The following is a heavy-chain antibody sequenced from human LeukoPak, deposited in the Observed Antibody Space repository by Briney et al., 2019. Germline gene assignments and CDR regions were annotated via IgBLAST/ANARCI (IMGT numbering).Heavy chain of an antibody. Sequence: PSETLSLTCTVSGYSITSGSFWAWIRQPPGKGLEYLGIIYHRGGTHYNPSLKSRVTMSVETSNNQFFLNLTSVTAADTAVYYCARVVVEGGHAHNSGIPRFDHWGQGTLVTVSS. CDR2: IYHRGGT. V-gene: IGHV4-38-2*02. J-gene: IGHJ4*02. CDR1: GYSITSGSF. D-gene: IGHD2-15*01. CDR3: ARVVVEGGHAHNSGIPRFDH.